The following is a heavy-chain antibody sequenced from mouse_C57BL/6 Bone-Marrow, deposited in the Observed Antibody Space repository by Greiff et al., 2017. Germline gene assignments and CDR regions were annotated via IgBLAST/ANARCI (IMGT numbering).Heavy chain of an antibody. CDR1: GYTFTSYD. CDR3: ARDYGSSYWYFDV. D-gene: IGHD1-1*01. Sequence: VQLVESGPELVKPGASVKLSCKASGYTFTSYDINWVKQRPGQGLEWIGWIYPRDGSTKYNEKFKGNATLTVDTSSSTAYMELHSLTSEDAAVYVCARDYGSSYWYFDVWGTVTTVTVSS. CDR2: IYPRDGST. V-gene: IGHV1-85*01. J-gene: IGHJ1*03.